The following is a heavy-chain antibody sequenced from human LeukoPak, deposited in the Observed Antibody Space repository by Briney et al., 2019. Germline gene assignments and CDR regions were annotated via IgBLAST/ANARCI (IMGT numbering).Heavy chain of an antibody. CDR1: GFTFSSYA. CDR2: ISGSGSST. Sequence: GGSLRLSCAASGFTFSSYAMSWVRQTPGKGLEWVSGISGSGSSTYYADSVKGRFTISRDKSKNTLYLQMNSLRAEDTAIYYCAKDGSSNWYGWFGPWGQGTLVTVSS. D-gene: IGHD6-13*01. V-gene: IGHV3-23*01. CDR3: AKDGSSNWYGWFGP. J-gene: IGHJ5*02.